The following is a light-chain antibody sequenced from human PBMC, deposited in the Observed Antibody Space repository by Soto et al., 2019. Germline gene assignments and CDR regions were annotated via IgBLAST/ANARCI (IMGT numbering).Light chain of an antibody. J-gene: IGKJ1*01. CDR3: QHYCTSLWT. CDR1: QSVSSSF. Sequence: EIMLTQSPGTLSLSPGERATLSCRASQSVSSSFLAWYQQKPGQAPRLLIYGASIRATGIPDRFSGSGSGTDFTLTTSRLEPEDFAMYLCQHYCTSLWTFGQGTKVEIK. CDR2: GAS. V-gene: IGKV3-20*01.